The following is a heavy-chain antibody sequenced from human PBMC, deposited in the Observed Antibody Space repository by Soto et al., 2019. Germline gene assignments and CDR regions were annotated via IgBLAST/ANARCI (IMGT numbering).Heavy chain of an antibody. CDR1: GYSFTSYW. CDR3: ARQRVYCSGGSCYSTPVYCGGDCYFDY. CDR2: IYPGDSDT. D-gene: IGHD2-15*01. J-gene: IGHJ4*02. V-gene: IGHV5-51*01. Sequence: PGESLKISCKGSGYSFTSYWIGWVRQMPGKGLEWMGIIYPGDSDTRYSPSFQGQVTISADKSISTAYLQWSSLKASDTAMYYRARQRVYCSGGSCYSTPVYCGGDCYFDYWGQGTLVTVSS.